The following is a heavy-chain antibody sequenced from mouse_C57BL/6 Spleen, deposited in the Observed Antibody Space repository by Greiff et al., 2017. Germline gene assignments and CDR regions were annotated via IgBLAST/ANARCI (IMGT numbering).Heavy chain of an antibody. J-gene: IGHJ3*01. D-gene: IGHD2-4*01. Sequence: QVQLQQSGPELVKPGASVKISCKASGYAFSSYWMNWVKQRPGKGLEWIGRIYPGDGDTNYNGKFKGKATLTADTSSSTAYMKLSSLPSADSAVYICSRDYDYWFAYWGQGTLVTVSA. CDR2: IYPGDGDT. CDR3: SRDYDYWFAY. V-gene: IGHV1-82*01. CDR1: GYAFSSYW.